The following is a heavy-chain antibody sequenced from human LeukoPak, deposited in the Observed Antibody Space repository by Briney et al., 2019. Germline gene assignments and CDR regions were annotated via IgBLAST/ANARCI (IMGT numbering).Heavy chain of an antibody. D-gene: IGHD1-26*01. Sequence: GGSLRLSCAASGFTFSNYAMGWVRQAPGKGLEWVSCISATGGSTYYADSVKGRFTISRDNSKNTLFLQMNSLRAEDMAVYYCARDGMGGAGLDYWGQGTLVTVSS. CDR1: GFTFSNYA. J-gene: IGHJ4*02. CDR2: ISATGGST. CDR3: ARDGMGGAGLDY. V-gene: IGHV3-23*01.